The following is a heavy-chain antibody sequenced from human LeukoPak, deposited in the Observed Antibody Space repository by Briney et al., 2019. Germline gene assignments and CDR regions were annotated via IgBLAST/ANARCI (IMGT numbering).Heavy chain of an antibody. J-gene: IGHJ6*03. CDR3: ASSSAREYYMDV. D-gene: IGHD6-6*01. Sequence: PGGSLRLSCAASGFTFSSYGMHWVRQAPGKGLEWVAVIWYDGSNKYYADSVKGRFTISRDNSKNTLYLQMNSLRAEDTAVYYCASSSAREYYMDVWGKGTTVTVSS. V-gene: IGHV3-33*01. CDR1: GFTFSSYG. CDR2: IWYDGSNK.